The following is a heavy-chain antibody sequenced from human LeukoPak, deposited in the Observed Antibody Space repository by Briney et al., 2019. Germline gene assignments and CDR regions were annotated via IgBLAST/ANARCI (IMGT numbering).Heavy chain of an antibody. D-gene: IGHD2-15*01. CDR2: ISWNSGSI. CDR1: GFTFDDYA. V-gene: IGHV3-9*01. Sequence: GESLRLSCAASGFTFDDYAMHWVRQAPGKGLEWVSGISWNSGSIGYADSVKGRFTISRDNAKNSLYLQMNSLRAEDTALYYCAKEGGYCSGGSCYGYYFDYWGQGTLVTVSS. CDR3: AKEGGYCSGGSCYGYYFDY. J-gene: IGHJ4*02.